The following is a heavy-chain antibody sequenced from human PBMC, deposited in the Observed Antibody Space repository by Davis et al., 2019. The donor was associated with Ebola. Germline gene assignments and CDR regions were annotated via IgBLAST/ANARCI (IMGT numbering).Heavy chain of an antibody. CDR2: INHSGST. J-gene: IGHJ5*02. CDR1: GGSFSGYY. V-gene: IGHV4-34*01. Sequence: MPSETLSLTCAVYGGSFSGYYWGWIRQPPGKGLEWIGEINHSGSTNYNPSLKSRVTISVDTSKNQFSLKLSSVTAADTAVYYCARSGVVVVPARRRRFDPWGQGTLVTVSS. CDR3: ARSGVVVVPARRRRFDP. D-gene: IGHD2-2*01.